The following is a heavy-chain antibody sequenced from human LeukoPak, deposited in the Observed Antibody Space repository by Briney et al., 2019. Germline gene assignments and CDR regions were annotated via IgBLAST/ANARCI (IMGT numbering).Heavy chain of an antibody. Sequence: PSQTLSLTCTVSGGSISSGGCYWSWIRQPPGKGLEWIGYIYHSGSTYYNPSLKSRVTISVDRSKNQFSLKLSSVTAADTAVYYCARERAAGFDYWGQGTLVTVSS. CDR2: IYHSGST. J-gene: IGHJ4*02. CDR1: GGSISSGGCY. D-gene: IGHD6-13*01. V-gene: IGHV4-30-2*01. CDR3: ARERAAGFDY.